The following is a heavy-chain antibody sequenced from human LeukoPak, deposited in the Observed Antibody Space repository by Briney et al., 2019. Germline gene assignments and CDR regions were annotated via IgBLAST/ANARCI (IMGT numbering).Heavy chain of an antibody. D-gene: IGHD7-27*01. Sequence: GRSLRLSCAASGFTFSSYAMHWVRQAPGKGLEWVAVISYDGSNKYYADSVKGRFTISRDNSKNTLYLQMNSPRAEDTAVYYCARGLTGDQGYWGQGTLVTVSS. J-gene: IGHJ4*02. CDR1: GFTFSSYA. CDR2: ISYDGSNK. CDR3: ARGLTGDQGY. V-gene: IGHV3-30*01.